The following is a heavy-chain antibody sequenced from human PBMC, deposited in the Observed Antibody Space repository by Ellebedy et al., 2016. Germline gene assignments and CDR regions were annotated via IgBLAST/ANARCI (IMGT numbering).Heavy chain of an antibody. Sequence: SETLSLXXTVSGYSISSGYYWGWIRQPPGKGLEWIGSIYHSGSTYYNPSLKSRVTISVDTSKNQFSLKLSSVTAADTAVYYCARGLRFLGYYYGMDVWGQGTTVTVSS. J-gene: IGHJ6*02. D-gene: IGHD3-3*01. CDR1: GYSISSGYY. CDR2: IYHSGST. V-gene: IGHV4-38-2*02. CDR3: ARGLRFLGYYYGMDV.